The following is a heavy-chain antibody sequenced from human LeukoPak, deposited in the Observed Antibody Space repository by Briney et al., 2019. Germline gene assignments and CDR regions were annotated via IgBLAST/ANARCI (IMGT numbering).Heavy chain of an antibody. Sequence: ASVKVSCKASGYTFTSYAMAWVRQAPGQGLEWMGWINTNTGNPTYAQDFTGRFVFSLDTSVSTAYLQISTLKAEDPAVYYCARERPGVIFDYWGQGTLVTVSS. CDR3: ARERPGVIFDY. CDR2: INTNTGNP. V-gene: IGHV7-4-1*02. J-gene: IGHJ4*02. D-gene: IGHD3-10*01. CDR1: GYTFTSYA.